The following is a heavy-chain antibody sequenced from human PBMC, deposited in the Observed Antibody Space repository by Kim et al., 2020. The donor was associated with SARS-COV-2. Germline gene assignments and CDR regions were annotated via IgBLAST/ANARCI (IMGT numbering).Heavy chain of an antibody. CDR2: INPNSGGT. CDR3: ARRASITMIVVVYNWFAP. D-gene: IGHD3-22*01. J-gene: IGHJ5*02. Sequence: ASVKVSCKASGYTFTGYYMHWVRQAPGQGLEWMGWINPNSGGTNYAQKFQGRVTMTRDTSISTAYMELSRLRSDDTAVYYCARRASITMIVVVYNWFAPWGQGTLVTVSS. V-gene: IGHV1-2*02. CDR1: GYTFTGYY.